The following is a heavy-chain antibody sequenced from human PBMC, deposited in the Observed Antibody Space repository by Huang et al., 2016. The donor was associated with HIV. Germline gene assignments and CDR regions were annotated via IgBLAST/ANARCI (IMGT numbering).Heavy chain of an antibody. D-gene: IGHD4-17*01. CDR2: ISPYSGDR. Sequence: QVQLVQSGGEVKKPGASVRVTCKASGYTFRNYGITWVRQAPGQGLEWMGWISPYSGDRNYVEKLQGRVTLTTDTSTSTAYMELRSLTSDDTAVYYCARENDQSDYIDNWGLGTLVTVSS. V-gene: IGHV1-18*01. CDR3: ARENDQSDYIDN. CDR1: GYTFRNYG. J-gene: IGHJ4*02.